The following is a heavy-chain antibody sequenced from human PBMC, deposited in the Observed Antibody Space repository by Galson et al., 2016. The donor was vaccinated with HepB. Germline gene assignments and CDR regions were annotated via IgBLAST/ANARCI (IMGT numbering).Heavy chain of an antibody. V-gene: IGHV3-13*04. D-gene: IGHD6-13*01. Sequence: SLRLSCAASGFTFRSYDMSWVRQSTGKGLEWVAAIGTLHDSFFPDSVQGRFSISRENVKNSLYLQLNRLRAGDTAVYYCARIAWGSSYTLGYFDLWGRGTLVTVSS. CDR2: IGTLHDS. CDR3: ARIAWGSSYTLGYFDL. CDR1: GFTFRSYD. J-gene: IGHJ2*01.